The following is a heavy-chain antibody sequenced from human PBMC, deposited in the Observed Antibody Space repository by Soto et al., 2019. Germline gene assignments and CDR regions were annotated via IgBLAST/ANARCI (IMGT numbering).Heavy chain of an antibody. CDR1: GGSISSSTYY. CDR3: ATTLLRLFNWFDP. D-gene: IGHD3-3*01. CDR2: IYYSGTT. V-gene: IGHV4-39*01. J-gene: IGHJ5*02. Sequence: SETLSLTCIVSGGSISSSTYYWGWIRQPPGKGLEWIGSIYYSGTTYYNPPLRSRVTISVDTSKNQFSLKLSSVTAADTAVYYCATTLLRLFNWFDPWGPGTLVTVSS.